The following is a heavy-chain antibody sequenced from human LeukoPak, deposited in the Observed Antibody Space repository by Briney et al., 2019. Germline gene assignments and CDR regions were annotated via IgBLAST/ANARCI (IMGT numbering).Heavy chain of an antibody. V-gene: IGHV4-31*03. CDR2: IYYSGST. Sequence: LSLTRTVSGGSISSGGYYWSWIRQHPGKGLEWIGYIYYSGSTYYNPSLKSRVTISVDTSKNQFSLKLSSVTAADTAVYYCAREPYYGMDVWGQGTTVTVSS. CDR1: GGSISSGGYY. J-gene: IGHJ6*02. CDR3: AREPYYGMDV.